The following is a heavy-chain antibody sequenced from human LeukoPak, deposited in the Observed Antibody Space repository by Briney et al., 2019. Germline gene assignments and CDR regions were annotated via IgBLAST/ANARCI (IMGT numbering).Heavy chain of an antibody. J-gene: IGHJ3*02. CDR1: GFTFSSYW. D-gene: IGHD3-10*01. CDR3: STGSGHPFDI. CDR2: INSDGSST. V-gene: IGHV3-74*01. Sequence: GGSLRLSCAASGFTFSSYWMHWVRQVPGKGLVWVSRINSDGSSTSYADSVKGRFTISRDNAKNTLYVQMNSLRAEDKAVYYCSTGSGHPFDIWGRGKMFTVSS.